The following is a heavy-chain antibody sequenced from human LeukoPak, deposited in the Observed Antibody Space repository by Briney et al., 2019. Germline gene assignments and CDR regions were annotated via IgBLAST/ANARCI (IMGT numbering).Heavy chain of an antibody. J-gene: IGHJ4*02. CDR2: IYSGGST. V-gene: IGHV3-66*01. D-gene: IGHD5-24*01. CDR1: GFTVSSNY. Sequence: GGSLRLSCAASGFTVSSNYMSWVRQAPGKGLEWVSVIYSGGSTYYADSVKGRFTISRDNSKNTVYLQMNSLSAEDAAVYYCVKDDGWVQYANWGQGTLVTVSS. CDR3: VKDDGWVQYAN.